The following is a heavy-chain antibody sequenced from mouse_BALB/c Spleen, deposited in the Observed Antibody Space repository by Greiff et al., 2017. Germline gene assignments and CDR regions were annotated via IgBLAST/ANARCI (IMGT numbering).Heavy chain of an antibody. CDR1: GFTFSSYT. CDR3: TRDDYYGSRYAMDY. Sequence: VQLKESGGGLVKPGGSLKLSCAASGFTFSSYTMSWVRQTPEKRLEWVATISSGGSYTYYPDSVKGRFTISRDNAKNTLYLQMSSLKSEDTAMYYCTRDDYYGSRYAMDYWGQGTSVTVSS. J-gene: IGHJ4*01. D-gene: IGHD1-1*01. CDR2: ISSGGSYT. V-gene: IGHV5-6-4*01.